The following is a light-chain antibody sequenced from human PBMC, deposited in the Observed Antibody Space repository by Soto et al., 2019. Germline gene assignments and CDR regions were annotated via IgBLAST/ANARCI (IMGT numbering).Light chain of an antibody. J-gene: IGKJ5*01. Sequence: MVMAQSPVTLSVSPGEGATLSCRASQSVGSSLAWYQQKPGQSPRLLIYGASTRATGTPARFSGSGSGTEFTLTIGSLQSEDFAVYYCQQYHKWPITFGQGTRLEIK. CDR2: GAS. CDR1: QSVGSS. CDR3: QQYHKWPIT. V-gene: IGKV3-15*01.